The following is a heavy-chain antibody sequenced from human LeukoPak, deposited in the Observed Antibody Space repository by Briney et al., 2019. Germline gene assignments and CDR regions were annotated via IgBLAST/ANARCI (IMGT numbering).Heavy chain of an antibody. CDR1: GFTFSTYS. D-gene: IGHD1-26*01. Sequence: GGSRRLSCAASGFTFSTYSMNWVRQAPGRGLEWVSYISSGSSTIFYADSVKGRFTISRDNAQNSLYLQMNSLRDEDTAVYYCARDQGSLYYFDYWGQGTLVTVSS. V-gene: IGHV3-48*02. J-gene: IGHJ4*02. CDR3: ARDQGSLYYFDY. CDR2: ISSGSSTI.